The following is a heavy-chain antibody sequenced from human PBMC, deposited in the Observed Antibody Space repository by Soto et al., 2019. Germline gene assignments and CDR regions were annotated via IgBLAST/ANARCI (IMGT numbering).Heavy chain of an antibody. V-gene: IGHV1-69*06. CDR2: IVPNIGTV. D-gene: IGHD2-8*02. CDR3: ARRATGGFLRYFDN. J-gene: IGHJ4*02. Sequence: QMQLVQSGAEVKKPGSSVKVSCKASGGTLTNFINYPINWVRQAPGQGLEWMGGIVPNIGTVNYAQKFQGRVTISADKSTGTAYMALSSLRSEDTAFYYCARRATGGFLRYFDNWGQGTLVTVAS. CDR1: GGTLTNFINYP.